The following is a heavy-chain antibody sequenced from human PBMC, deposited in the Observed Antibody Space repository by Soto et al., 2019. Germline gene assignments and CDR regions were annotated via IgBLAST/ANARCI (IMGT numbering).Heavy chain of an antibody. Sequence: QVQLQESGPGLVKPSQTLSLTCTVSGGSISSGDYYWSWIRQPPGKGLEWIGYIYYSGSTYYNPSLTRRVTRSVDTSKNQSSLKLSSVTAADTAVYYCARDLDVGVGGPDAFDIWGQGTMVTVSS. D-gene: IGHD1-26*01. CDR2: IYYSGST. CDR3: ARDLDVGVGGPDAFDI. CDR1: GGSISSGDYY. V-gene: IGHV4-30-4*01. J-gene: IGHJ3*02.